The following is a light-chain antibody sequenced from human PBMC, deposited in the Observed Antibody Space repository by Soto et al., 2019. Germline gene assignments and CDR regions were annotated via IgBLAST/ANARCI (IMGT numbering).Light chain of an antibody. CDR1: QTISSW. J-gene: IGKJ4*01. V-gene: IGKV1-5*03. CDR3: LQDNRYTLT. CDR2: KAS. Sequence: DIQMTQSPSPLPASVGDRVNITCRASQTISSWLAWYQQKPGKAPKLLIYKASTLKSGVPSRFSGSGSGTDFTLTITRLRPEDFATYQCLQDNRYTLTFGGGTKVDIK.